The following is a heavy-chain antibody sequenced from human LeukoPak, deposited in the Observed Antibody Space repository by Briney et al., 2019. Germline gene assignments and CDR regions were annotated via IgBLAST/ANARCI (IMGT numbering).Heavy chain of an antibody. CDR2: ISSSSSTI. CDR3: ARDQQWLAYYYYGMDV. CDR1: GFTFSSYS. J-gene: IGHJ6*02. D-gene: IGHD6-19*01. V-gene: IGHV3-48*02. Sequence: PGGSLRLSCAASGFTFSSYSMNWVRQAPGKGLEWVSYISSSSSTIYYADSVKGRFTISRDNAKNSLYLQMNSLRDEDTAVYYCARDQQWLAYYYYGMDVWGQGTTVTVSS.